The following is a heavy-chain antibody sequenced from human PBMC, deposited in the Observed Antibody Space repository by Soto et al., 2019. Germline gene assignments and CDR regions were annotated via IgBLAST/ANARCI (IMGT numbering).Heavy chain of an antibody. Sequence: SSETLSLTCSVSGDSISNSRCYWAWIRQPPGEGLEWIGSIYHTGNAYYNPSLKSRVTISVDTSKNQFSLKLTSVTAADAALYYCARDFFDSSAYTTNWFDPWGQGTLLTVSS. CDR3: ARDFFDSSAYTTNWFDP. V-gene: IGHV4-39*01. D-gene: IGHD3-22*01. J-gene: IGHJ5*02. CDR2: IYHTGNA. CDR1: GDSISNSRCY.